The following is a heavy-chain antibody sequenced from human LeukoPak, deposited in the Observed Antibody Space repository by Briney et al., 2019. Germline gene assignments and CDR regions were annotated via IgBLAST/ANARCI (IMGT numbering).Heavy chain of an antibody. CDR2: INSDGSST. J-gene: IGHJ5*02. D-gene: IGHD3-16*02. V-gene: IGHV3-74*01. CDR3: ARGRVIGDYVWGSYRYKHWFDP. CDR1: GFTFSSYW. Sequence: GGSLRLSCAASGFTFSSYWMHWVRQAPGKGLVWVSRINSDGSSTSYADSVKGRFTISRDNAKNTLYLQMNSLRAEDTAVYYCARGRVIGDYVWGSYRYKHWFDPWGQGTLVTVSS.